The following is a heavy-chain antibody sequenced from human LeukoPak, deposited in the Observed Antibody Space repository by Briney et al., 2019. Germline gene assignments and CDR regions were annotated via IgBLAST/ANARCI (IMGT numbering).Heavy chain of an antibody. CDR1: GFTFSDYY. Sequence: GGSLRLSCAASGFTFSDYYMSWIRQAPGKGLEWVSYISSSSSYTNYADSVKGRFTISRDNAKNSLYLQMNSLRAEDTAVYYCARVPLLRYFDWLSHQYYFDYWGQGTLVTVSS. CDR3: ARVPLLRYFDWLSHQYYFDY. V-gene: IGHV3-11*05. CDR2: ISSSSSYT. D-gene: IGHD3-9*01. J-gene: IGHJ4*02.